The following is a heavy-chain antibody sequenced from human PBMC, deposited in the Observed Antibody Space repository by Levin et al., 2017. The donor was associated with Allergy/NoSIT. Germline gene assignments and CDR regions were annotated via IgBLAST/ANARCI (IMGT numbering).Heavy chain of an antibody. CDR2: IYYSGST. CDR1: GGSISSYY. J-gene: IGHJ5*02. D-gene: IGHD6-6*01. V-gene: IGHV4-59*01. Sequence: SETLSLTCTVSGGSISSYYWSWIRQPPGKGLEWIGYIYYSGSTNYNPSLKSRVTISVDTSKNQFSLKLSSVTAADTAVYYCARASRDSSSWGPWFDPWGQGTLVTVSS. CDR3: ARASRDSSSWGPWFDP.